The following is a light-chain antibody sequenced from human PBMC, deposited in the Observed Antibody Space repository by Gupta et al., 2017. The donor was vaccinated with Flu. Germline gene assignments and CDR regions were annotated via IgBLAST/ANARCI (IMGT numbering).Light chain of an antibody. V-gene: IGLV2-23*02. CDR3: CSYAAGGTLI. Sequence: QSALTQPASVSGSPGQSITISCTGTSSDVGTYNLVSWYQQHPGKAPKVVIFEVSNRPSGVSIRFSGSRSGNTASLTISGLQAEDEGDYYCCSYAAGGTLIVGGGTELTVL. J-gene: IGLJ2*01. CDR1: SSDVGTYNL. CDR2: EVS.